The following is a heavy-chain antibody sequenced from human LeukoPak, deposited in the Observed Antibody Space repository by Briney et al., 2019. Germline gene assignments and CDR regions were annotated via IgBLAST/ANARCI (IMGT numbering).Heavy chain of an antibody. CDR3: ARRYSSSSVRAFDI. Sequence: SETLSLTCTVSGGSFSSSSYYWGWIRQPPGKGLEWIGSIYYSGSTYYNPSLKSRVTISVDTSKNQFSLKLSSVTAADTAVYYCARRYSSSSVRAFDIWGQGTMVTVSS. J-gene: IGHJ3*02. CDR2: IYYSGST. D-gene: IGHD6-6*01. V-gene: IGHV4-39*01. CDR1: GGSFSSSSYY.